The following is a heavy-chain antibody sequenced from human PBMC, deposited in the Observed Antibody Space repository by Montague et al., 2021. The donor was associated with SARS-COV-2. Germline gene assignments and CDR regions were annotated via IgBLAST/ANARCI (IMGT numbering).Heavy chain of an antibody. D-gene: IGHD6-19*01. CDR3: AGCSIGWSILGV. CDR2: VSHSGST. V-gene: IGHV4-34*01. CDR1: GGSFSGYY. Sequence: SETLSLTCSVYGGSFSGYYWSWIRQFPGKGLEWIGDVSHSGSTNYNPSLKSRVTISIDSSKNHFSLQLRSVTAADTAVYYCAGCSIGWSILGVWGQGSTVTVSS. J-gene: IGHJ6*02.